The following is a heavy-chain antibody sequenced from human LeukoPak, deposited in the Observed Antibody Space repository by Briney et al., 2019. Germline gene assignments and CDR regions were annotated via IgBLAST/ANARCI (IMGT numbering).Heavy chain of an antibody. D-gene: IGHD3-10*01. Sequence: GESLKISCKGSGYSFTSYWIGWVRQMPGKGLEWMGIIYPGDSDTRYSPSFQGQVTISADKSISTAYLQWSSLKASDTAMYYCARLRYYGSGSYYIRGWLDYWGQGTLVTVSS. J-gene: IGHJ4*02. CDR2: IYPGDSDT. CDR1: GYSFTSYW. V-gene: IGHV5-51*01. CDR3: ARLRYYGSGSYYIRGWLDY.